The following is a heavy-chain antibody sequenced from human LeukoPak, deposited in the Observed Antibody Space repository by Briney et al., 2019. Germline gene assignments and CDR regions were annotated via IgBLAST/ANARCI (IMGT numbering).Heavy chain of an antibody. Sequence: GGSLRLSCAASGFTFSSYSMNWVRQAPGKGLEWVSSISSSSSYIYYADSVKGRFTISRDNAKNSLYLQMNSPRAEDTAVYYCARDAVAMGFDYWGQGTLVTVSS. J-gene: IGHJ4*02. CDR3: ARDAVAMGFDY. CDR2: ISSSSSYI. D-gene: IGHD5-18*01. CDR1: GFTFSSYS. V-gene: IGHV3-21*01.